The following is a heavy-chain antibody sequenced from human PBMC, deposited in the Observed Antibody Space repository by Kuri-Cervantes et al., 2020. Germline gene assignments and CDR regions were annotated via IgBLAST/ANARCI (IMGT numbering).Heavy chain of an antibody. CDR2: ISYDGSNK. V-gene: IGHV3-30*01. Sequence: GESLKISCAASGFTFSSYAMHWVRQAPGKGLEWVAVISYDGSNKYYANPVKGRFTISRDNSKNTLYLQMNSLRAEDTAVYYCAVGQWLDIWGQGTMVTVSS. J-gene: IGHJ3*02. CDR1: GFTFSSYA. CDR3: AVGQWLDI. D-gene: IGHD6-19*01.